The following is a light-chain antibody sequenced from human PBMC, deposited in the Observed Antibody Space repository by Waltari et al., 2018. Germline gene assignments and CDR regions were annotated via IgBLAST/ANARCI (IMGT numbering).Light chain of an antibody. Sequence: DIVMTQSPDSLAVSLGDRATINCKSSQSLLYSANNKDYLAWYQQRPGQPPKLLFHWASSRASGVPDRFTVSGSGTDFTLTITSLQAEDVAVYYCHQFYSVPLTFGGGTKVELK. CDR2: WAS. J-gene: IGKJ4*01. V-gene: IGKV4-1*01. CDR1: QSLLYSANNKDY. CDR3: HQFYSVPLT.